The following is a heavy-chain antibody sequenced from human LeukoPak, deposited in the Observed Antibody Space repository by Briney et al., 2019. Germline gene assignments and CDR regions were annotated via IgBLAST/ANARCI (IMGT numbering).Heavy chain of an antibody. D-gene: IGHD3-3*01. J-gene: IGHJ4*02. V-gene: IGHV3-66*01. CDR2: IYSGGST. CDR1: GFTVSNNY. Sequence: GGSLRLSCAASGFTVSNNYMNWVRQAPGKGLEWVSLIYSGGSTYYADSVKGRFTISRDNSKNALYLQMNRLRAEDTAVYYCARARGVISFDYWGQGTLVTVSS. CDR3: ARARGVISFDY.